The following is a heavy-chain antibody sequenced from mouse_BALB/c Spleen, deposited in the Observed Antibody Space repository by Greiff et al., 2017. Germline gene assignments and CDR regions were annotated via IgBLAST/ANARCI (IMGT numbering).Heavy chain of an antibody. J-gene: IGHJ2*01. CDR3: ARSPPYGNYVADFDY. Sequence: EVQVVESGPELVKPGASMKISCKASGYSFTGYTMNWVKQSHGKNLEWIGLINPYNGGTSYNQKFKGKATLTVDKSSSTAYMELLSLTSEDSAVYYCARSPPYGNYVADFDYWGQGTTLTVSS. CDR1: GYSFTGYT. V-gene: IGHV1-18*01. D-gene: IGHD2-1*01. CDR2: INPYNGGT.